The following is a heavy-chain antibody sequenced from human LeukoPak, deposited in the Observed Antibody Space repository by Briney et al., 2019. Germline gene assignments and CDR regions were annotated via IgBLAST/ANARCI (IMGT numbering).Heavy chain of an antibody. CDR3: ATGSGFTDCGGDCPGYYFDY. CDR1: GYTLTELS. Sequence: ASVKVSCKVSGYTLTELSMHWVRQAPGKGLEWMGGFDPEDGETIYAQKFQGRVTMTEDTSTDTAYMELSSLRSEDTAVYYCATGSGFTDCGGDCPGYYFDYWGQGTLVTVSS. V-gene: IGHV1-24*01. D-gene: IGHD2-21*02. J-gene: IGHJ4*02. CDR2: FDPEDGET.